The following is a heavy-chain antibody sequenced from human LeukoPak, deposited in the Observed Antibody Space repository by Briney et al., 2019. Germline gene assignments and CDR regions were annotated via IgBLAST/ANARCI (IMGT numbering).Heavy chain of an antibody. V-gene: IGHV4-59*08. CDR2: IYYSGST. D-gene: IGHD2-8*01. CDR1: GGSISIYY. J-gene: IGHJ3*02. CDR3: ARQGVGAFDI. Sequence: SETLSLTCTVSGGSISIYYRSWIRQPPRERLELIGYIYYSGSTNYNPALKSRVTISVDTSKNQFSLKLSSVTAADTAVYYCARQGVGAFDIWGQGTMVTVSS.